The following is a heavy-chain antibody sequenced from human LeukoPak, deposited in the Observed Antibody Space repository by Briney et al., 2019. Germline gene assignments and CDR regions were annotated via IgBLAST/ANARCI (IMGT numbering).Heavy chain of an antibody. CDR1: GGSISSSSYY. CDR3: ARQGIAVAGEDYYYGMDV. D-gene: IGHD6-19*01. CDR2: IYYSGST. V-gene: IGHV4-39*01. J-gene: IGHJ6*02. Sequence: SETLSLTCTVSGGSISSSSYYWGWIRQPPGKGLEWIGSIYYSGSTYYNPSLKSRVTISVDTSKNRFSLKLSSVTAADTAVYYCARQGIAVAGEDYYYGMDVWGQGTTVTVSS.